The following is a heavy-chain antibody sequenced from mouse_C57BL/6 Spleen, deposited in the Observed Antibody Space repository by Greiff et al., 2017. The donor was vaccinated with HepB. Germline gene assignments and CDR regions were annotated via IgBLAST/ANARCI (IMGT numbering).Heavy chain of an antibody. J-gene: IGHJ2*01. CDR1: GYTFTSYW. D-gene: IGHD2-3*01. CDR2: IDPNSGGT. Sequence: QVQLQQPGAELVKPGASVKLSCKASGYTFTSYWMHWVKQRPGRGLEWSGRIDPNSGGTKYNEKVKSKATLTVDKPSSTSYMQLSSLPSEDSAVYYCARDGPYDGYYFDYWGQGTTLTVSS. CDR3: ARDGPYDGYYFDY. V-gene: IGHV1-72*01.